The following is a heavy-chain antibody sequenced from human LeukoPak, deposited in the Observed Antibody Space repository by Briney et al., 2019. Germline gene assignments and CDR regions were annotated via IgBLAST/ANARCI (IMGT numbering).Heavy chain of an antibody. CDR2: ISSSGSTI. Sequence: QSGGSLRLSCAASGFNFGNYEMNWVRQAPGKGLEWISYISSSGSTIYYADSVKGRFTISRDNSQNSLYLQMNSLRAGDTAVYYCARQFAYWGQGTLVTVSS. V-gene: IGHV3-48*03. D-gene: IGHD5-24*01. CDR1: GFNFGNYE. J-gene: IGHJ4*02. CDR3: ARQFAY.